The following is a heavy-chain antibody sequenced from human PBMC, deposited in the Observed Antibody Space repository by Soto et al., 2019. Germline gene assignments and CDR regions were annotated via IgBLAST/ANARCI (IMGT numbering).Heavy chain of an antibody. V-gene: IGHV3-23*01. CDR2: ISGSGGST. D-gene: IGHD3-22*01. J-gene: IGHJ6*02. CDR1: GFTFSSYA. CDR3: AKDSYYDSSGYYYYYGMDV. Sequence: PGGSLRLSCAASGFTFSSYAMSWVRQAPGKGLEWVSAISGSGGSTYYADSVKGRFTISRDNSKNTLYLQMNSLRAEDTAVYYCAKDSYYDSSGYYYYYGMDVWGQGTTVTVSS.